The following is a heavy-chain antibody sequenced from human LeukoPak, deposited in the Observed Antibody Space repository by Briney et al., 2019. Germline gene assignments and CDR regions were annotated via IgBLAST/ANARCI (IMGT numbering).Heavy chain of an antibody. D-gene: IGHD2-15*01. Sequence: SETLSLTCTVSGGSISSGGYYWTWIRQHPGKGLEWIGYIYYSGSTYYNPSLKSRVTISVDTSKNQFSLRLSSVTAADTAVYYCALGYCGGGSCYTREYFQHWGQGTLVTVSS. J-gene: IGHJ1*01. CDR3: ALGYCGGGSCYTREYFQH. CDR1: GGSISSGGYY. V-gene: IGHV4-31*03. CDR2: IYYSGST.